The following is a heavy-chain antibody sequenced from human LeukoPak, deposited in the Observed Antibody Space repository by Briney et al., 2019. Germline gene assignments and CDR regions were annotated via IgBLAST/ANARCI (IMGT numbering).Heavy chain of an antibody. CDR3: AKITGSGPY. Sequence: APVKVSCKASGYTFTGYYMHWVRQAPGQGLEWMGRINPSNGGTNYAQKFQGRVTMTRDTSINTAYMELSSLRPDDAAVYYCAKITGSGPYWGQGTLVSVSS. D-gene: IGHD1-20*01. V-gene: IGHV1-2*06. CDR1: GYTFTGYY. J-gene: IGHJ4*02. CDR2: INPSNGGT.